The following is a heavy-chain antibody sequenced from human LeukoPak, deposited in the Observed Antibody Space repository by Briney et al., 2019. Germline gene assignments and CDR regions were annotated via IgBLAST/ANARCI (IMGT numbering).Heavy chain of an antibody. CDR2: IYPGDSDT. D-gene: IGHD3-3*01. CDR3: ARLRFLGPVEGFAWFDP. V-gene: IGHV5-51*01. Sequence: GESLKISRKGSGYNFTSYWIGLVRPMPGKGLEWMGIIYPGDSDTRYSPSFQGQVTISADKSISTAYLQCSSLKASDTAMYYCARLRFLGPVEGFAWFDPWGEGTLVTVSS. CDR1: GYNFTSYW. J-gene: IGHJ5*02.